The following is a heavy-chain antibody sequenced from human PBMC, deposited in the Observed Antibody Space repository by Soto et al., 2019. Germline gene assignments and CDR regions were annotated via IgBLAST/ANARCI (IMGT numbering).Heavy chain of an antibody. D-gene: IGHD6-13*01. CDR1: GFTFSSYG. V-gene: IGHV3-33*01. CDR2: IWYDGSNK. J-gene: IGHJ4*02. Sequence: QVQLVESGGGVVQPGRSLRLSCAASGFTFSSYGMHWVRQAPGKGLEWGAVIWYDGSNKYYADSVKGRFTISRDNSKNTLYLQMNSLRAEDTAVYYCARMIGIAAATMGGFDYWGQGTLVTVSS. CDR3: ARMIGIAAATMGGFDY.